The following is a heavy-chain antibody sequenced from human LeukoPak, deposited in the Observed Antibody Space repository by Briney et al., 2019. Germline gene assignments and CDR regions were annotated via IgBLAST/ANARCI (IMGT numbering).Heavy chain of an antibody. V-gene: IGHV4-39*01. CDR3: ASRVYGLGSFNY. Sequence: SETLSLTCTVSGDSISSTSYYWDWIRQPPGKGLEWIGSIYNSGTTYYNPSLKSRVTISVDTSKNQFSLKVSSVTAADTAVYYCASRVYGLGSFNYWGQGTLVTISS. J-gene: IGHJ4*01. CDR2: IYNSGTT. CDR1: GDSISSTSYY. D-gene: IGHD3-10*01.